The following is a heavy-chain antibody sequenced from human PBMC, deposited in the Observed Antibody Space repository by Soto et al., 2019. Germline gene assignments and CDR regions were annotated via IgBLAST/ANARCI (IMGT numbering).Heavy chain of an antibody. V-gene: IGHV4-59*01. CDR3: ARDDSGSYGMDV. J-gene: IGHJ6*02. CDR1: GGSISSYY. Sequence: TLSLTCTISGGSISSYYWSLIGQPPGKGLEWIGYIYYSGSTNYNPSLKSRVTISVDTSKNQFSLKLSSVTAADTAVYYCARDDSGSYGMDVWGQGTTVTV. D-gene: IGHD1-26*01. CDR2: IYYSGST.